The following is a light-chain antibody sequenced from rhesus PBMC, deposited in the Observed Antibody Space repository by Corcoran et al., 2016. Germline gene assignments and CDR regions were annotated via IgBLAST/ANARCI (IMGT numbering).Light chain of an antibody. CDR1: QGISTW. Sequence: DIQMTQSPPSLSASVGDTVTITCRASQGISTWLAWYQQQPGKVPKVMISKASSLKNGVPSRFSGSGSGTGFTLTISRLQSEDFGTYYCQQYSSRPYSFSQGTKIDIK. J-gene: IGKJ2*01. CDR2: KAS. V-gene: IGKV1-22*01. CDR3: QQYSSRPYS.